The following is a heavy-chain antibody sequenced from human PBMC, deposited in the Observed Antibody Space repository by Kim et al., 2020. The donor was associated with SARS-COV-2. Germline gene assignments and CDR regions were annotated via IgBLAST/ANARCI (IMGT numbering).Heavy chain of an antibody. CDR1: GFTFSRYA. CDR3: ATGYSSGWSLTFDY. D-gene: IGHD6-19*01. J-gene: IGHJ4*02. V-gene: IGHV3-23*01. CDR2: ISGSDGST. Sequence: GGSLRLSCAASGFTFSRYAMSWVRQAPGKGLEWVSGISGSDGSTYYADSVKGRFTISRDNSKVTLYLQMNSLRAEDTALYYCATGYSSGWSLTFDYWGQGTLVTVSS.